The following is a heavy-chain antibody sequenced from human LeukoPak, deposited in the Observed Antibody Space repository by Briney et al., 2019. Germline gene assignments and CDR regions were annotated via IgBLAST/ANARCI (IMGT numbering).Heavy chain of an antibody. CDR1: GGSINSHY. Sequence: PSETLYLTCTVSGGSINSHYWSWIRQPPGKGLQWIGFISYSGSTSYNPSLMSRVTISVDTSKNQFSLKLNSVTAADTALYFCARSYYDFWSGFYSDFWGQGALVTVSS. CDR2: ISYSGST. V-gene: IGHV4-59*11. CDR3: ARSYYDFWSGFYSDF. J-gene: IGHJ4*02. D-gene: IGHD3-3*01.